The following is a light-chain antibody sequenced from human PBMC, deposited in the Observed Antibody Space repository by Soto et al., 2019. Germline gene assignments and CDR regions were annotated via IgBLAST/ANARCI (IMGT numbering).Light chain of an antibody. V-gene: IGKV3-11*01. J-gene: IGKJ5*01. CDR2: DAS. Sequence: EIVLTQSPATLSLSLGERATLSCRASQSVSSYLAWYQQKPGQAPRLLIYDASNRATGIPARFSGSGSGTDFTLTISSLAPEDFAVYYCQQRSNWITFGQGTRLEIK. CDR1: QSVSSY. CDR3: QQRSNWIT.